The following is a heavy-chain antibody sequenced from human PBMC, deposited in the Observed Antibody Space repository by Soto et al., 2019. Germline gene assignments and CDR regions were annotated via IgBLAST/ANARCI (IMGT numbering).Heavy chain of an antibody. CDR3: GRDLRDWDSGSYSYDY. CDR2: ISKSSRYI. V-gene: IGHV3-21*01. CDR1: GFTFSSYS. J-gene: IGHJ4*02. D-gene: IGHD1-26*01. Sequence: PGGSLRLSCAASGFTFSSYSMNWVRQAPGKGLEWVSSISKSSRYIYYADSVKGRFTISRDNAKNSLYLQMNSLRAEDTAVYYCGRDLRDWDSGSYSYDYWGQGTLVTVSS.